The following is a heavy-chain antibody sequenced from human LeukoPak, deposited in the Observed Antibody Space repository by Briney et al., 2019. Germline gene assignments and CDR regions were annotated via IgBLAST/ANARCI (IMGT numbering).Heavy chain of an antibody. CDR3: ARGGAVAADAMDV. Sequence: PGGSLRLSCAASGFTFSSYTMNWVRQAPGKGLEWGSSITSSTHSADSVKGRFTIARDNAKNSLYLKMNSLRAEDTAVYYCARGGAVAADAMDVWGQGTTVTVSS. V-gene: IGHV3-21*01. CDR1: GFTFSSYT. D-gene: IGHD6-13*01. J-gene: IGHJ6*02. CDR2: ITSST.